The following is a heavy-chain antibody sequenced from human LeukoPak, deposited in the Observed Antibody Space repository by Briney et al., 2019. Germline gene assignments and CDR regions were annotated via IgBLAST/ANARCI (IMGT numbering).Heavy chain of an antibody. D-gene: IGHD2-2*01. V-gene: IGHV1-69*10. CDR3: ARERWGDIVVVPAAHTVNWFDP. CDR2: IIPILGIA. Sequence: VTVSCTASGGTFSIYAISWGRQAPGQGLEWMGGIIPILGIANYAQKFHGRVTITADKSTSTAYMELSSLRSEDTAVYYCARERWGDIVVVPAAHTVNWFDPWGQGTLVTVSS. J-gene: IGHJ5*02. CDR1: GGTFSIYA.